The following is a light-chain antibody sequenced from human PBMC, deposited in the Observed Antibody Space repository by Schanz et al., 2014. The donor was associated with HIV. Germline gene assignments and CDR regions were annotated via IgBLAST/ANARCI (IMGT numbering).Light chain of an antibody. CDR2: YDS. CDR3: QVWDSSRGV. J-gene: IGLJ1*01. CDR1: NIGSTS. Sequence: SYELTQPPSVSVAPGKTARITCGGNNIGSTSVHWYQQKPGQAPVLVIYYDSDRPSGIPERFSGSNSGNTATLTISRVEAGDEADYYCQVWDSSRGVFGTGTKLTVL. V-gene: IGLV3-21*04.